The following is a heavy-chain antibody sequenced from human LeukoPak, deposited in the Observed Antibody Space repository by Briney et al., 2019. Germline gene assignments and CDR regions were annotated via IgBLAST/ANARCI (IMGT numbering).Heavy chain of an antibody. Sequence: GGSLRLSCAASGFTFSSNAMCWVRQAPGKGLEWVSLISGTGGTTYYADSVKGRLTISRDNSKNTLYLQMNSLRVEDTAVYYCATNSGSSDYWGQGTLVTVSS. D-gene: IGHD1-26*01. CDR1: GFTFSSNA. CDR3: ATNSGSSDY. J-gene: IGHJ4*02. CDR2: ISGTGGTT. V-gene: IGHV3-23*01.